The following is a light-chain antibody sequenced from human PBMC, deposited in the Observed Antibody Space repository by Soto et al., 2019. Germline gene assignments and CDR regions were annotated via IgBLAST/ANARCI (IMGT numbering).Light chain of an antibody. CDR2: GAS. CDR1: QRISNN. V-gene: IGKV3-15*01. CDR3: QQYNNWPPYT. Sequence: EVVMTQSPATLSVSPWERATLSCRASQRISNNLAWYQQKPGQAPRLLIYGASTRATGISARFSGGGSGTEFTLTISSLQSEDFAVYYCQQYNNWPPYTFGQGTKVDI. J-gene: IGKJ2*01.